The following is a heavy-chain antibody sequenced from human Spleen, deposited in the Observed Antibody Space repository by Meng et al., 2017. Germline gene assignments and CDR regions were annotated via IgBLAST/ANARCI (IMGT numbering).Heavy chain of an antibody. CDR3: ARFIRYGYNIHFDY. CDR2: ISYDGTNK. Sequence: GESLKTSCAASGFTFSNYSMHWVRQAPGKGLEWVTRISYDGTNKYYADSVKGRFTISRDNAKNTLYLQMNSLRVEDTAVYYCARFIRYGYNIHFDYWGQGTLVTVSS. CDR1: GFTFSNYS. V-gene: IGHV3-30*04. D-gene: IGHD1-14*01. J-gene: IGHJ4*02.